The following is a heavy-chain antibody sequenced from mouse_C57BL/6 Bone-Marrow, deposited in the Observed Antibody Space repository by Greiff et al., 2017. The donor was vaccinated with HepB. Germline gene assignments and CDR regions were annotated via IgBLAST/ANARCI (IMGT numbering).Heavy chain of an antibody. D-gene: IGHD4-1*01. V-gene: IGHV1-15*01. CDR2: IDPETGGT. Sequence: VKLVESGAELVRPGASVTLSCKASGYTFTDYEMHWVKQTPVHGLEWIGAIDPETGGTAYNQKFKGKAILTADKSSSTAYMELRSLTSEDSAVYYCTRELTWDERVLYYFDYWGQGTTLTVSS. CDR1: GYTFTDYE. CDR3: TRELTWDERVLYYFDY. J-gene: IGHJ2*01.